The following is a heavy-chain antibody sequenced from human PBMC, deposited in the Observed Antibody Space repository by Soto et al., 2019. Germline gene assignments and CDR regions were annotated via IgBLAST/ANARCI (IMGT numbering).Heavy chain of an antibody. Sequence: ASVKVSCKASGYTFTGYYMHWVRQAPGQGLEWMGWINPNSGGTNYAQKFQGWVTMTRDTSISTAYMELSRLRSDDTAVYYCARGGDYDIWTGYPPPPEVALDYWGQGTLVTVSS. J-gene: IGHJ4*02. CDR2: INPNSGGT. V-gene: IGHV1-2*04. D-gene: IGHD3-9*01. CDR3: ARGGDYDIWTGYPPPPEVALDY. CDR1: GYTFTGYY.